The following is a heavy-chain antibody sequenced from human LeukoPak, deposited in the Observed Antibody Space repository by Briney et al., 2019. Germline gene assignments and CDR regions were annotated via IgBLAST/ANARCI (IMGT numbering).Heavy chain of an antibody. J-gene: IGHJ4*02. D-gene: IGHD4-17*01. CDR1: GYSISSGYY. CDR3: ARGWSWYGVLYDY. V-gene: IGHV4-38-2*02. Sequence: PSETLSLTCTVSGYSISSGYYWGWIRQPPGKGLEWIGSIYHSGSTYYNPSLKSRVTISVDTSKNQFSLKLSSVTAADTAVYYCARGWSWYGVLYDYWGQGTLVTVSS. CDR2: IYHSGST.